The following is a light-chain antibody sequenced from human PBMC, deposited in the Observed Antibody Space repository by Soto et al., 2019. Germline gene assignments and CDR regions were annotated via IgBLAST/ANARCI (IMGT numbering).Light chain of an antibody. CDR2: DAA. Sequence: DIQMTQSPSSLSVSVGDRVTITCQASQDISNYLNWYQQKPGKAPKLLIYDAANLETGVPSRFSGRGSGTDFTFTISSLQPEDIATYYCQQYDSLPQYTFGQGTKLEIK. CDR3: QQYDSLPQYT. V-gene: IGKV1-33*01. CDR1: QDISNY. J-gene: IGKJ2*01.